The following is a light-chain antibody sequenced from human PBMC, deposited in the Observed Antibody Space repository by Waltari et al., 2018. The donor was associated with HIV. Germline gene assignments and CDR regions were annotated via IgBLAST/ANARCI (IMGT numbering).Light chain of an antibody. CDR2: KAS. J-gene: IGKJ2*01. CDR1: QSVSTW. CDR3: QQYLTYPYT. V-gene: IGKV1-5*03. Sequence: DIQITQSPSTLSASVVHRVTITCRASQSVSTWVAWYQQKPGKVPKLLIYKASSLESGVPSRFSGSGSRTEFTLTISSLQPDDFATYYCQQYLTYPYTFGQGTQLEI.